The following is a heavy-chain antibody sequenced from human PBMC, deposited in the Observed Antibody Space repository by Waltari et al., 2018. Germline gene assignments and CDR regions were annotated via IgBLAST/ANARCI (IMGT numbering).Heavy chain of an antibody. J-gene: IGHJ4*02. CDR1: GFTFDDYT. Sequence: EVQLVESGGVVVQPGGSLRLSCAASGFTFDDYTMHWVRQAPGKGLEWVSLISWDGGSTYYADSVKGRFTICRDNSKNSLYLQMNSLRTEDTALYYCAKDIGTSRGVYDYWGQGTLVTVSS. CDR2: ISWDGGST. D-gene: IGHD3-16*01. CDR3: AKDIGTSRGVYDY. V-gene: IGHV3-43*01.